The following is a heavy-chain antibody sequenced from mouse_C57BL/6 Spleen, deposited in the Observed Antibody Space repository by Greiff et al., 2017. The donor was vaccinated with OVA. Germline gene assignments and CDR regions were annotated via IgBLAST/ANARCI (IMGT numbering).Heavy chain of an antibody. Sequence: EVKLVESGGDLVKPGGSLKLSCAASGFTFSSYGMSWVRQTPDKRLEWVATISSGGSYTYYPDSGKGRFTISRDNAKNTLYLQMSSLKSEDTAMYYCARHTVYYDYGVYYFDYWGQGTTLTVSS. CDR1: GFTFSSYG. D-gene: IGHD2-4*01. CDR2: ISSGGSYT. V-gene: IGHV5-6*01. J-gene: IGHJ2*01. CDR3: ARHTVYYDYGVYYFDY.